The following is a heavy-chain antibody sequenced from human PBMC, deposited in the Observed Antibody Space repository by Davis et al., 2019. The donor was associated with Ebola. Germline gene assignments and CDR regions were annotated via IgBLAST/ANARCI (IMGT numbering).Heavy chain of an antibody. D-gene: IGHD2-15*01. CDR1: GYTFTSYG. V-gene: IGHV1-18*04. CDR2: ISAYNGNT. Sequence: ASVKVSCKASGYTFTSYGISWVRQAPGQGLEWMGWISAYNGNTNYAQKLQGRVTMTTDTSTSTAYMELRSLRSDDTAVYYCALGMVVAATPPYYYYGMDVWGQGTTVTVSS. J-gene: IGHJ6*02. CDR3: ALGMVVAATPPYYYYGMDV.